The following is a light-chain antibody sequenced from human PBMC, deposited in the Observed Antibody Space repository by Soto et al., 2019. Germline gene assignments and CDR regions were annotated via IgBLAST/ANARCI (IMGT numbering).Light chain of an antibody. J-gene: IGKJ5*01. CDR3: QHYDHVQVA. CDR2: DAS. Sequence: DIQMTQSPSSLSASVGDRVTITCQASQDVSNYLNWYQQKPGKAPNLLIHDASNLETGVPSRFSGSGSGTDFSFTINSLQPEDVATYYCQHYDHVQVAFGQGTRLEIK. V-gene: IGKV1-33*01. CDR1: QDVSNY.